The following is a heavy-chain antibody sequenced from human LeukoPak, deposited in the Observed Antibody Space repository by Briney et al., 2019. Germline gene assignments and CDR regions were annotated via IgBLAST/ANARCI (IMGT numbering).Heavy chain of an antibody. V-gene: IGHV1-2*02. Sequence: ASVKVSCKASGDTFTGYYMHWVRQAPGQGLEWMGWINPNSGGTNYAQKFQGRVTMTRDTSISTAYMELSRLRSDDTAVYHCACYYYDSSGYSQSPYAFDIWGQGTMVTVSS. CDR3: ACYYYDSSGYSQSPYAFDI. D-gene: IGHD3-22*01. J-gene: IGHJ3*02. CDR2: INPNSGGT. CDR1: GDTFTGYY.